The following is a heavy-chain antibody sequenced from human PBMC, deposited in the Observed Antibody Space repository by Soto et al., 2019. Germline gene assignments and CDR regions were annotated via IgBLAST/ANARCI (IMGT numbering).Heavy chain of an antibody. D-gene: IGHD2-15*01. J-gene: IGHJ4*02. Sequence: QLQLQESGPGLVKPSETLSLTCTVSGGSISSSSYYWGWIRQPPGKGLEWIGSIYYSGSTYYNPSLKSRVTISVDTSKNQFSLKLSSVTAADTAVYYCARHYDQERPPWCSGGSCYFDYWGQGTLVTVSS. CDR2: IYYSGST. CDR3: ARHYDQERPPWCSGGSCYFDY. CDR1: GGSISSSSYY. V-gene: IGHV4-39*01.